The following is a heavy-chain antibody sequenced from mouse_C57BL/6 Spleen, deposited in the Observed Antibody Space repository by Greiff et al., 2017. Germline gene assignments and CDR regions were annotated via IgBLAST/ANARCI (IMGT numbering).Heavy chain of an antibody. V-gene: IGHV1-50*01. CDR1: GYTFTSYW. J-gene: IGHJ3*01. D-gene: IGHD2-3*01. Sequence: QVQLQQPGAELVKPGASVKLSCKASGYTFTSYWMQWVKQRPGQGLEWIGEIDPSDSNTNYNQKFKGKATLTVDTSYSTAYVQLSSLTSADSAVYYCARLYDGYQAWFAYCGQWPLVTVSS. CDR2: IDPSDSNT. CDR3: ARLYDGYQAWFAY.